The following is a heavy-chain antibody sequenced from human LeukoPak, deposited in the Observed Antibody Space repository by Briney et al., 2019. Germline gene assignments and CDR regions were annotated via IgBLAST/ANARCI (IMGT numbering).Heavy chain of an antibody. CDR3: ARDPPRVGADDPDHYYYYGMDV. CDR1: GGTFSSYA. Sequence: SVKVSCKASGGTFSSYAISWVRQAPGQGLEWMGRIIPILGIANYAQKFQGRVTITADKSTSTAYMELSSLRSEDTAVYYCARDPPRVGADDPDHYYYYGMDVWGQGTTVTVSS. V-gene: IGHV1-69*04. CDR2: IIPILGIA. J-gene: IGHJ6*02. D-gene: IGHD1-26*01.